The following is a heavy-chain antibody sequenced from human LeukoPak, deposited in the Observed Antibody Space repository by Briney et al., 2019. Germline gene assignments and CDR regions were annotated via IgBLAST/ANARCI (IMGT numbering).Heavy chain of an antibody. CDR3: AREPPNYYYYGMDV. V-gene: IGHV3-21*01. CDR1: GFTFSSYS. CDR2: ISSSSSYI. Sequence: GGSLRLSCAASGFTFSSYSMNWVRQAPGKGLEWVSSISSSSSYIYYADSVKGRFTISRDNAKNSLYLQMNSLRAEDTAVYYCAREPPNYYYYGMDVWGQGTTVTVSS. J-gene: IGHJ6*02.